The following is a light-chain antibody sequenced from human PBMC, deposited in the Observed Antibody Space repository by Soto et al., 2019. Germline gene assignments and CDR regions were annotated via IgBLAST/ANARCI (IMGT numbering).Light chain of an antibody. CDR1: SSNIGAGYD. V-gene: IGLV1-40*01. J-gene: IGLJ1*01. CDR2: GAT. CDR3: QSFDSSLNVYV. Sequence: QSVMTQPPSVSGAPGQRVTISCTGGSSNIGAGYDVHWYQQFPGTAPKLLIYGATNRPSGVPDRFSGSKSGTSASLAITGLQAEDEADYYCQSFDSSLNVYVFGGGTKVTVL.